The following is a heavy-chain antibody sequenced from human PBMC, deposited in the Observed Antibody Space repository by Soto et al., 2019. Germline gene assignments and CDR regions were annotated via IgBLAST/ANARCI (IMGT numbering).Heavy chain of an antibody. D-gene: IGHD4-17*01. CDR3: ARGTVTTYYYYGMDV. J-gene: IGHJ6*02. CDR2: ISYDGSNK. Sequence: HPGGSLRLSCAASGFTFSSYAMHWVRQAPGKGLEWVAVISYDGSNKYYADSVKGRFTISRDNSKNTLYLQMNSLRAEDTAVYYCARGTVTTYYYYGMDVWGQGTTVTVSS. CDR1: GFTFSSYA. V-gene: IGHV3-30-3*01.